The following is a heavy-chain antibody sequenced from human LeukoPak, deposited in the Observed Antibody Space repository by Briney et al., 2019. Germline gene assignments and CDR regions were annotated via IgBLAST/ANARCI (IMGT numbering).Heavy chain of an antibody. Sequence: PSETLSLTCTGPGGSISSYYWSWIRQPPGKGLKWIGYIYYSGSTNYNPSLKSRVTISVDTSKNQFSLKLSSVTAADTAVYYCARYKGSYLYYFDYWGQGTLVTVSS. CDR2: IYYSGST. CDR3: ARYKGSYLYYFDY. D-gene: IGHD1-26*01. CDR1: GGSISSYY. V-gene: IGHV4-59*01. J-gene: IGHJ4*02.